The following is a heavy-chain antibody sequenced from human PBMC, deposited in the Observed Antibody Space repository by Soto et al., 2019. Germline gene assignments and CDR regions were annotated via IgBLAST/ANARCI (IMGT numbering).Heavy chain of an antibody. CDR3: AKDRGGGGWLRYWYFDL. V-gene: IGHV3-23*01. CDR2: ISGSGVNT. CDR1: GFSLSTYA. Sequence: EVQLLESGGGLVQPGLSLRLSCAASGFSLSTYAMTWVRQTPGKGLEWVSAISGSGVNTYYGDSVKGRFTISRDNSKNLPYVETESPGAGGPGVYLWAKDRGGGGWLRYWYFDLWGRGTLVTVSS. D-gene: IGHD5-12*01. J-gene: IGHJ2*01.